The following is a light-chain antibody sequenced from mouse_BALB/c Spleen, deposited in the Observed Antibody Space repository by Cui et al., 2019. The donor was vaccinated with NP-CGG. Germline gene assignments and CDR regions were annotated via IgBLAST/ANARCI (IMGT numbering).Light chain of an antibody. V-gene: IGLV1*01. CDR2: GTN. J-gene: IGLJ1*01. Sequence: QAVVTPESGLTTSPGETVTLTCRSNTGAVTTNNFANWVQEKPDHFFTGLIGGTNNRPPGVPARFSGSLIGDKAALTITGAQTEDEAIYFCALWYSNHWVFGGGTKLTVL. CDR3: ALWYSNHWV. CDR1: TGAVTTNNF.